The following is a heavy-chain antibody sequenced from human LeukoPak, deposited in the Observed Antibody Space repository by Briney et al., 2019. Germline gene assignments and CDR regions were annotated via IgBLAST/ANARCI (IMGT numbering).Heavy chain of an antibody. CDR2: ISAYNGNT. CDR1: GYTFTSYG. J-gene: IGHJ4*02. V-gene: IGHV1-18*01. Sequence: GASVKVSCKASGYTFTSYGISWVRQAPGQGLEWMGWISAYNGNTNYAQKLQGRVTMTTDTSTSTAYMELRSLRSDDTAVYYCAGMGPDVLRYFDWFPFVDYWGQGTLVTVSS. D-gene: IGHD3-9*01. CDR3: AGMGPDVLRYFDWFPFVDY.